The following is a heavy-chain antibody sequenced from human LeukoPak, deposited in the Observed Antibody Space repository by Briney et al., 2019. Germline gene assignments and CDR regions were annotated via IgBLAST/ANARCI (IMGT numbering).Heavy chain of an antibody. J-gene: IGHJ4*02. CDR1: GYTFTGYY. Sequence: ASVKVSCKASGYTFTGYYMRWVRQAPGQGLEWMGWINPNSGGTNYAQKFQGRVTMTRDTSISTAYMELSRLRSDDTAVYYCAREGFYCSSTSCTPFDYWGQGTLVTVSS. CDR2: INPNSGGT. CDR3: AREGFYCSSTSCTPFDY. V-gene: IGHV1-2*02. D-gene: IGHD2-2*01.